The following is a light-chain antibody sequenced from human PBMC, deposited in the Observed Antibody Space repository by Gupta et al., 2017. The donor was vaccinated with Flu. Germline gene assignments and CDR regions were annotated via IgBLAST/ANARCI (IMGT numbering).Light chain of an antibody. Sequence: PSSVSASVGDRVTITCRASQGVGNWIAWYQQKPGKAPKLLIYHASTGQSGVPSRFSGSGSGTDFTLTITGRQPEDFATYYCQQTYNFPRTFGQGTKVEVK. V-gene: IGKV1-12*01. J-gene: IGKJ1*01. CDR3: QQTYNFPRT. CDR1: QGVGNW. CDR2: HAS.